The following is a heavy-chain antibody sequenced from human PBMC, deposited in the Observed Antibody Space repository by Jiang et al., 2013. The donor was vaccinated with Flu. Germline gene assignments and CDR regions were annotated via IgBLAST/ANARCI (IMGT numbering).Heavy chain of an antibody. D-gene: IGHD3-22*01. CDR2: INPNSGGT. J-gene: IGHJ4*02. V-gene: IGHV1-2*04. CDR1: GYTFTGYY. CDR3: ARATYYDSSGYYSY. Sequence: QLVESGAEVKKPGASVKVSCKASGYTFTGYYMHWVRQAPGQGLEWMGWINPNSGGTNYAQKFQGWVTMTRDTSISTAYMELSRLRSDDTAVYYCARATYYDSSGYYSYWGQGTLVTVSS.